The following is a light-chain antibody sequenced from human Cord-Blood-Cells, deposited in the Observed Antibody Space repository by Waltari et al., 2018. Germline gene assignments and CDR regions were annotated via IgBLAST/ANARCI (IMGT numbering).Light chain of an antibody. CDR1: PRVLYSSNNKNY. CDR2: WAS. V-gene: IGKV4-1*01. Sequence: DIVMTQSPDSPAGSLGERATMHGTSSPRVLYSSNNKNYLAWYQQKPGQPPKLLIYWASTRESGVPDRFSGSGSGTDFTLTISSLQAEDVAVYYCQQYYSTPPALTFGGGTKVEIK. CDR3: QQYYSTPPALT. J-gene: IGKJ4*01.